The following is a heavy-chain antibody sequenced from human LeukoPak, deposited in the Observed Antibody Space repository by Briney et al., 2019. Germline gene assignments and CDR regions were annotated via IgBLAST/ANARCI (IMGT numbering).Heavy chain of an antibody. D-gene: IGHD3-10*01. V-gene: IGHV4-34*01. CDR3: ARCFRNTMVRGVISGGCRGYFDY. J-gene: IGHJ4*02. CDR2: INHSGST. CDR1: GGSFRGYY. Sequence: MASETLSLTCAVYGGSFRGYYWSWIRQPPGKGLEWIGEINHSGSTNYNPSLKSRVTISVDTSKNQFSLKLSSVTAADTAVYYCARCFRNTMVRGVISGGCRGYFDYWGQGTLVTVSS.